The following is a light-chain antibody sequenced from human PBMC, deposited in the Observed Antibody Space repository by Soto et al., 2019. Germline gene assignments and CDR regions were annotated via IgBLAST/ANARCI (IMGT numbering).Light chain of an antibody. V-gene: IGLV2-14*01. J-gene: IGLJ2*01. Sequence: QSALTQPASVSGSPGQSITISCTGTRSDVGGYNYVSWYQQHPGKAPKLMIYDVSNRPSGVSNRFSGSKSGNTAYLTISGLQAEDEAEYYCSSYTSSSTLVVFGGGTKLTVL. CDR2: DVS. CDR1: RSDVGGYNY. CDR3: SSYTSSSTLVV.